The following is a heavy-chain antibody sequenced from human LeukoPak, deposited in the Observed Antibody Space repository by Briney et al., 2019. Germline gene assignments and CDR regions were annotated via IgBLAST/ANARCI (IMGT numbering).Heavy chain of an antibody. CDR3: ARSWYYYDSSGQQERAFDI. CDR2: ISAYNGNT. D-gene: IGHD3-22*01. CDR1: GYTFTSYD. V-gene: IGHV1-18*01. J-gene: IGHJ3*02. Sequence: ASVKVSCKASGYTFTSYDINWVRQATGQGLEWMGWISAYNGNTNYAQKLQGRVTMTTDTSTSTAYMELRSLRSDDTAVYYCARSWYYYDSSGQQERAFDIWGQGTMVTVSS.